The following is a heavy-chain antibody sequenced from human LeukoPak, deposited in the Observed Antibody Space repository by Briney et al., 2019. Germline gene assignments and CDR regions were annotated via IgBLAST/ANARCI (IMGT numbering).Heavy chain of an antibody. CDR1: GFTFSTYW. J-gene: IGHJ4*02. V-gene: IGHV3-74*01. D-gene: IGHD3/OR15-3a*01. CDR2: IKSDGSDT. CDR3: ARGFWTGVGY. Sequence: GGSLRLSCAASGFTFSTYWMHWVRQAPAEGLVWVSRIKSDGSDTSHADSVKGRFTISRDNAKNTLYLQMNSLRAEDTAVYYCARGFWTGVGYWGQGALVTVSS.